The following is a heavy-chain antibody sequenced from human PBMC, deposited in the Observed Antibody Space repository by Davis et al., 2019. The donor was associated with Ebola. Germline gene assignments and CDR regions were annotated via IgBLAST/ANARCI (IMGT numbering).Heavy chain of an antibody. J-gene: IGHJ4*02. Sequence: GESLKISCAASGFTFSGSAMHWVRQASGKGLEWVGRIRTRANNYATTYAASVRGRFTISRDDSRNTAYLQMTSLKTEDTAVYYCAREGLIGVADYWGQGTLVTVSS. V-gene: IGHV3-73*01. CDR3: AREGLIGVADY. CDR2: IRTRANNYAT. D-gene: IGHD2/OR15-2a*01. CDR1: GFTFSGSA.